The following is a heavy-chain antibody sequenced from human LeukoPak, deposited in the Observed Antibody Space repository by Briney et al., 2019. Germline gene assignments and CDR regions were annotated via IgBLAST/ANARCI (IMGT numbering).Heavy chain of an antibody. D-gene: IGHD6-19*01. V-gene: IGHV1-69*06. CDR3: ARGSRPAVAGTFDY. CDR1: GGTFSSYA. Sequence: GASVKVSCKASGGTFSSYAISWVRQAPGQGLEWMGGIIPTFGTANYAQKFQGRVTITADKSTSTAYMELSSLRSEDAAVYYCARGSRPAVAGTFDYWGQGTLVTVSS. CDR2: IIPTFGTA. J-gene: IGHJ4*02.